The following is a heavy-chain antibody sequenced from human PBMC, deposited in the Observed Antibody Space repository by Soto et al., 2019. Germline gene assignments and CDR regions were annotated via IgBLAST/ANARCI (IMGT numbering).Heavy chain of an antibody. J-gene: IGHJ5*02. CDR2: IYHSGST. CDR1: GGSISSYY. D-gene: IGHD2-15*01. Sequence: QVQLQESGPGLVKPSETLSLTCTVSGGSISSYYWSWIRQPPGKGLEWIGYIYHSGSTNYNPSLKSRVTISVDTSKNQFSLKLSSVTAADTAVYYCARHSYCSGGSCPNWFDPWGQGTLVTVSS. CDR3: ARHSYCSGGSCPNWFDP. V-gene: IGHV4-59*08.